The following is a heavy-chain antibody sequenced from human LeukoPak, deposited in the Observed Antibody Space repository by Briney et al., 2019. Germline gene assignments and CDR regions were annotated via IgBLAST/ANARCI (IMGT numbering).Heavy chain of an antibody. J-gene: IGHJ6*02. CDR1: GFSFSSDS. D-gene: IGHD1-26*01. CDR2: ISSAGSTI. V-gene: IGHV3-48*04. Sequence: GGSLRLSCAVSGFSFSSDSMNWVRQAPAKGLEWISYISSAGSTIYYADSVRGRFTISRDNAKNSLYLQMNSLRAEDTAVYYCAVSGRGGFYYYGMDVWGQGTTVTVSS. CDR3: AVSGRGGFYYYGMDV.